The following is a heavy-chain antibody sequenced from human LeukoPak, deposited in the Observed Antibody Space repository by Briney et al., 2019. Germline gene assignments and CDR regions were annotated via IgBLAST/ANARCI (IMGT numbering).Heavy chain of an antibody. CDR2: IYPGDSDT. J-gene: IGHJ4*02. CDR3: ARVPLRGYSGFDN. D-gene: IGHD5-12*01. V-gene: IGHV5-51*01. CDR1: GYSFTSYW. Sequence: GESLKISCKGSGYSFTSYWIGWVRQMPGKGLEWMGIIYPGDSDTRYSPSFQGQVSISVDKSISTAYLQWSSLKASDTAMYYCARVPLRGYSGFDNWGQGTLVAVSS.